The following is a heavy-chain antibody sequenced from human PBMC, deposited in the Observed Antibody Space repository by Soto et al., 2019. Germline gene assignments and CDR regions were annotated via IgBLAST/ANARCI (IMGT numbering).Heavy chain of an antibody. CDR2: INAGNGNT. Sequence: GASVKVSCKASGYTFTSYAMHWVRQAPGQRLEWMGWINAGNGNTKYSQKFQGRVTITRDTSASTAYMELSSLRSEDTAVYYCARDSSRSPATMGGMDVWGQGTTVTVSS. CDR3: ARDSSRSPATMGGMDV. CDR1: GYTFTSYA. V-gene: IGHV1-3*01. D-gene: IGHD6-13*01. J-gene: IGHJ6*02.